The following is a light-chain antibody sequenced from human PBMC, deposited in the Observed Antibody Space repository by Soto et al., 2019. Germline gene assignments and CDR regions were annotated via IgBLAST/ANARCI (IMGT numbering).Light chain of an antibody. Sequence: DVKMNQSPSTLSGTVGDRVTITCRASQGISNYLAWYQQKPGKVPKLLIYAASTLQSGVPSRFSGSGSGTDFTLTISSLQPEDVATYYCQKYNSAPQTFGQG. CDR3: QKYNSAPQT. J-gene: IGKJ1*01. CDR2: AAS. CDR1: QGISNY. V-gene: IGKV1-27*01.